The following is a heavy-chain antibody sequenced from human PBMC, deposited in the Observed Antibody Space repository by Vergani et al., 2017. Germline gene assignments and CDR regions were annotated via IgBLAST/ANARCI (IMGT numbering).Heavy chain of an antibody. J-gene: IGHJ4*02. Sequence: QVQLVESGGGVVQPGGSLRLSCAASGFTFNSYGMHWVRQAPGKGLEWVAFISYDGSKTQYADSEKGRVTISRDNSKNSVYLQMNSLRAEDTAIYYCARKKYYDSKDYYQVEPFDYWGQGTLVTVSS. CDR1: GFTFNSYG. D-gene: IGHD3-22*01. CDR2: ISYDGSKT. V-gene: IGHV3-33*05. CDR3: ARKKYYDSKDYYQVEPFDY.